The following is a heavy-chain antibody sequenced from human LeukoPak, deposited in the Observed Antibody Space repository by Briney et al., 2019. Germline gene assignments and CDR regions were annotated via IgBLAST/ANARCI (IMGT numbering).Heavy chain of an antibody. D-gene: IGHD3-22*01. J-gene: IGHJ4*02. CDR2: IYYSGST. Sequence: SETLSLTCTVSGGSISSHYWSWIRQPPGKGLEWIGYIYYSGSTNYNPSLKSRVTIPVDTSKNQFSLKLSSVTAADTAVYYCALQTYYYDSSGYYTLRSFDYWGQGTLVTVSS. CDR1: GGSISSHY. V-gene: IGHV4-59*11. CDR3: ALQTYYYDSSGYYTLRSFDY.